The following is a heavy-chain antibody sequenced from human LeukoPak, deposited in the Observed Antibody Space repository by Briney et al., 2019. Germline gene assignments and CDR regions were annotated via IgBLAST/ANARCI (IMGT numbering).Heavy chain of an antibody. V-gene: IGHV4-31*03. CDR3: ARGNYYDSSAYYPQ. J-gene: IGHJ4*02. D-gene: IGHD3-22*01. CDR2: IYYSGST. CDR1: GGSISSGGYY. Sequence: SETLSLTCTVSGGSISSGGYYWSWIRQHPGKGLEWIGYIYYSGSTNYNPSLKSRVTMSVDTSKNQFSLKLSSVTAADTAVYYCARGNYYDSSAYYPQWGQGTLVTVSS.